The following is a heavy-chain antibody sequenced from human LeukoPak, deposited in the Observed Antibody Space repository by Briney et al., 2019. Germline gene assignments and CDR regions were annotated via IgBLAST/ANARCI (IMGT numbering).Heavy chain of an antibody. J-gene: IGHJ5*02. D-gene: IGHD3-9*01. CDR2: ISSSSSYI. CDR3: GRHTIFST. V-gene: IGHV3-21*01. Sequence: VGSLRLSCAASGFTFSSDSMNWVRKDPVKGLEWVSSISSSSSYIYYADSVKGRFTISRDNAKNSLYLQMNSLRAEDTAVYSCGRHTIFSTWGQGTLVTVSS. CDR1: GFTFSSDS.